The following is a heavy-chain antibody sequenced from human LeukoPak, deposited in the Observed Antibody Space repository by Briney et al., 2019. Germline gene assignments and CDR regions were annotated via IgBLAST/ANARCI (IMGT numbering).Heavy chain of an antibody. D-gene: IGHD5-12*01. CDR1: GFTFSSYA. Sequence: GGSLRLSCTASGFTFSSYAMSWVRQAPGKGLEWVSAISGSGGSTYYADSVKGRFTISRDNSKNTLYLQMNSLRAEDTAVYYCAKDHVDIVDAFDIWGQGTMVTVSS. V-gene: IGHV3-23*01. J-gene: IGHJ3*02. CDR3: AKDHVDIVDAFDI. CDR2: ISGSGGST.